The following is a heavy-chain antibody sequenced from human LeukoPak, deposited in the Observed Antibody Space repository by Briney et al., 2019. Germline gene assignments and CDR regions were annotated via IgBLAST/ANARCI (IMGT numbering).Heavy chain of an antibody. CDR3: ARLFSSGSGIYPLGY. CDR2: IYYSGST. Sequence: SETLSLTCTVSGGSISSSSHYWGWIRQTPGKGLELIGNIYYSGSTHYNSSLKSRVTISVDTSKNQFSLELSSVTAADTAVYYCARLFSSGSGIYPLGYWGHGTLVTVSS. CDR1: GGSISSSSHY. J-gene: IGHJ4*01. D-gene: IGHD3-10*01. V-gene: IGHV4-39*07.